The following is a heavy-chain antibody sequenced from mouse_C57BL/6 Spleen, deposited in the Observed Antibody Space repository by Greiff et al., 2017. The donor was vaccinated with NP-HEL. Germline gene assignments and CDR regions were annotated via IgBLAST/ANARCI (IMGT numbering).Heavy chain of an antibody. CDR3: ASADDFDY. V-gene: IGHV1-26*01. J-gene: IGHJ2*01. CDR1: GYTFTDYY. CDR2: INPNNGGT. Sequence: EVQLQQSGPELVKPGASVKISCKASGYTFTDYYMNWVKQSHGKSLEWIGDINPNNGGTSYKQKFKGKATLTVDKSSSTAYMELRSLTSEDAAVYYCASADDFDYWGQGTTLTVSS.